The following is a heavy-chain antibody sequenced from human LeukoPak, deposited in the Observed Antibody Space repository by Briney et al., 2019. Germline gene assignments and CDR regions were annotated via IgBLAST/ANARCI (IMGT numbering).Heavy chain of an antibody. D-gene: IGHD3-10*01. CDR2: INPNSGGT. Sequence: ASVKVSCKASGYTFTGYFMHWVRQAPGQGLEWMGWINPNSGGTNYAQKFQGRVTMTRDTSISTAYMEPSRLRSDDTAVYYCARAFYYGSGSHSIDYWGQGTLVTVSS. J-gene: IGHJ4*02. CDR3: ARAFYYGSGSHSIDY. CDR1: GYTFTGYF. V-gene: IGHV1-2*02.